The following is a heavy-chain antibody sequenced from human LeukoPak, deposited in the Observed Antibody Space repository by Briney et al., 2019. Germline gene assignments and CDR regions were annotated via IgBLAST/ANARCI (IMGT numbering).Heavy chain of an antibody. V-gene: IGHV4-39*07. CDR3: ARGGYYDSSGYFHFDY. Sequence: PSETLSLTCTVSGGSISSSSYYWGWIRQPPGKGLEWIGSIYYSGSTYYNPSLKSRVTISVDTSKNQFSLKLSSVTAADTAVYYCARGGYYDSSGYFHFDYWGQGTLVTVSS. CDR2: IYYSGST. D-gene: IGHD3-22*01. CDR1: GGSISSSSYY. J-gene: IGHJ4*02.